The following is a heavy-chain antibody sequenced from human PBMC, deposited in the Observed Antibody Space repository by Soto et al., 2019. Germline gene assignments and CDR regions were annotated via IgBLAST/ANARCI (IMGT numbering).Heavy chain of an antibody. Sequence: QLQLQESGPGLVKPSETLSLTCTVSGGSISSSTYYWGWIRQPPGKGLEWIGSIYYSGSTHYKPSLRSRVTISVDTSQNQFSLKLSSVTAADTAVYYCAREKGYGYYESSGWGQGTLVSVSS. CDR1: GGSISSSTYY. CDR3: AREKGYGYYESSG. J-gene: IGHJ4*02. CDR2: IYYSGST. D-gene: IGHD3-22*01. V-gene: IGHV4-39*02.